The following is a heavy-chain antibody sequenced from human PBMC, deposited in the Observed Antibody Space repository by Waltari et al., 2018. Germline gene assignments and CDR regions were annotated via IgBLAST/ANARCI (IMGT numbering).Heavy chain of an antibody. CDR1: GYTFTSYG. CDR3: ATQRPCGGDCYPFDY. J-gene: IGHJ4*02. D-gene: IGHD2-21*01. Sequence: QVQLVQSGAEVKKPGASVKVSCKASGYTFTSYGISWVRQAPGQGLEWMGWISAYKGNTNDAQKLQGRVTMTTDTSTSTAYMELRSLRSDDTAVYYCATQRPCGGDCYPFDYWGQGTLVTVSS. CDR2: ISAYKGNT. V-gene: IGHV1-18*01.